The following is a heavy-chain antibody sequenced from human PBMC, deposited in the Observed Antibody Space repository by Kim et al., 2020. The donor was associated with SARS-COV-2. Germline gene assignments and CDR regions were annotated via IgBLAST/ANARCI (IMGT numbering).Heavy chain of an antibody. J-gene: IGHJ6*02. V-gene: IGHV1-24*01. CDR3: ATDPVVNTNTIYYYGMDV. Sequence: ASVKVSCKVSGYTLTELSMHWVRQAPGKGLEWMGGFDPEDGETIYAQKFQGRVTMTEDTSTDTAYMELSSLRSEDTAVYYCATDPVVNTNTIYYYGMDVWGQGTTVTVSS. D-gene: IGHD3-22*01. CDR1: GYTLTELS. CDR2: FDPEDGET.